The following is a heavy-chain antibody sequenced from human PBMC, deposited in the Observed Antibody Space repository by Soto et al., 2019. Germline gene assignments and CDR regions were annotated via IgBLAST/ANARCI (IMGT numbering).Heavy chain of an antibody. CDR2: INSDGSTT. V-gene: IGHV3-74*01. CDR1: GFTFSSYW. Sequence: GGSLRLSCAATGFTFSSYWVHWVRQAPGKGLVWVSRINSDGSTTNYADSVKGRFTISRDNAKNSVSLQMDSLRAEDAAVYYCAREETAWPLAYGLDVWRQGTTVTVSS. J-gene: IGHJ6*02. D-gene: IGHD2-21*02. CDR3: AREETAWPLAYGLDV.